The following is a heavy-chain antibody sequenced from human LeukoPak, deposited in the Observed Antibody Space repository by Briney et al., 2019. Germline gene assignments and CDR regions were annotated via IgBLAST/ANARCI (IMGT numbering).Heavy chain of an antibody. Sequence: SQTLSLTCAISGDSVSSNIVAWNWIRQSPSRGLEWLGRTYYRSKWYNGYAVSVKSRITINRDTSKNQFSLQLNSVTPEDTAVYYCARDYCSSTSCHWYFDLWGRGTLVTVSS. J-gene: IGHJ2*01. CDR3: ARDYCSSTSCHWYFDL. CDR1: GDSVSSNIVA. V-gene: IGHV6-1*01. D-gene: IGHD2-2*01. CDR2: TYYRSKWYN.